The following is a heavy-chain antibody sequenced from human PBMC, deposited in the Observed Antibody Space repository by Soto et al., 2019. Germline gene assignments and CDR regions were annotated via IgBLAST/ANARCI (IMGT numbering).Heavy chain of an antibody. J-gene: IGHJ5*02. D-gene: IGHD3-10*01. CDR3: IITMVRGVIWSRFFRDKKRKNWFDP. CDR1: GFTFRDYA. V-gene: IGHV3-49*03. CDR2: IRSNIYGGTT. Sequence: GGSLRLSCMASGFTFRDYAISWFRQAPGEGLQWVSFIRSNIYGGTTEYAASVEGRFTISRDDSKNTLYLQMNSLKTEDTAVYYCIITMVRGVIWSRFFRDKKRKNWFDPWGQGTLVTVSS.